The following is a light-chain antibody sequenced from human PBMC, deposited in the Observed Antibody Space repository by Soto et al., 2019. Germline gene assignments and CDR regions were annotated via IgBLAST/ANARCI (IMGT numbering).Light chain of an antibody. CDR1: QAISSH. CDR3: QQLHGYPIT. CDR2: AAS. J-gene: IGKJ5*01. V-gene: IGKV1D-8*03. Sequence: VIWMTQSPSLISASTGDSVNISCRMSQAISSHVAWYQQKPGKAPKLLIYAASNFQSGVPSRFSGSGSGTHFTLTISSLQPEDVATYYCQQLHGYPITFGQGTRLEIK.